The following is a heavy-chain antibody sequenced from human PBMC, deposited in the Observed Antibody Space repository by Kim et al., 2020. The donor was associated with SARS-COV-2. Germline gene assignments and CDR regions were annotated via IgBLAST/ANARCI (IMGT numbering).Heavy chain of an antibody. CDR2: ISNRSSNI. V-gene: IGHV3-48*02. CDR1: GFTFSSYS. CDR3: ARDQKTVRPFWFDT. J-gene: IGHJ5*01. D-gene: IGHD3-10*01. Sequence: GGSLRLSCAASGFTFSSYSMNWVRQAPGKGLEWVSYISNRSSNIYYVDSVKGRFTISRDNAKNSLYLQMNSLRDEDTAVYYCARDQKTVRPFWFDTWGQGTLVTVSS.